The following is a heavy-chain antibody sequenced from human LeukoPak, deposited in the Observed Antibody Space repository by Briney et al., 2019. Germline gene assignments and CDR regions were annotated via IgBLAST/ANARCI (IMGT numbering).Heavy chain of an antibody. D-gene: IGHD1-20*01. CDR3: ARRFGEIITGSYYYYMDV. J-gene: IGHJ6*03. CDR1: GGSFSGYY. V-gene: IGHV4-34*01. Sequence: SETLSLTCAVYGGSFSGYYWSWIRQPPGKGLEWIGEINHSGSTNYNPSLKSRVTISVDTSKNQFSLKLSSVTAADTAVYYCARRFGEIITGSYYYYMDVWGKGTTVTVSS. CDR2: INHSGST.